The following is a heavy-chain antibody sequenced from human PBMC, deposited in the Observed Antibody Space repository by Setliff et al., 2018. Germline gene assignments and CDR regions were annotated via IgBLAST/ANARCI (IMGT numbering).Heavy chain of an antibody. CDR3: AREGFYCTNGVCYRPFDY. CDR2: IYSSGNT. J-gene: IGHJ4*02. Sequence: SETLSLTCAVYGGSFSDYNWSWIRQPPGKGLEWIGDIYSSGNTNYNPSLKSRVTISVDTSKNQFSLNLTSVTAADTAVYYCAREGFYCTNGVCYRPFDYWGQGTLVTVSS. CDR1: GGSFSDYN. V-gene: IGHV4-4*08. D-gene: IGHD2-8*01.